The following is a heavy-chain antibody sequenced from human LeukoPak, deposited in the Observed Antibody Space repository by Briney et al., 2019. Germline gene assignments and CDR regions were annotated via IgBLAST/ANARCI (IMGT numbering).Heavy chain of an antibody. D-gene: IGHD5-12*01. Sequence: GGSLSLSCAASGFTFSRYSMNWVRQAPGKGLEWVSSISSSNSYIYYADSVKSRFTISRDNAKNSLYLQMNSLRAEDTAVYYCARDGGYVLDYWGQGTLVTVSS. J-gene: IGHJ4*02. CDR3: ARDGGYVLDY. V-gene: IGHV3-21*01. CDR1: GFTFSRYS. CDR2: ISSSNSYI.